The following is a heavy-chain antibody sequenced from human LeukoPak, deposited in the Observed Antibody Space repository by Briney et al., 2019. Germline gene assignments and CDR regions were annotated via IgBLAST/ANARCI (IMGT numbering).Heavy chain of an antibody. J-gene: IGHJ4*02. D-gene: IGHD3-22*01. CDR2: IKQDGSEK. CDR1: GFTFRSYL. Sequence: AGGSLRLSCAASGFTFRSYLMSWVRQAPGKGLEWVANIKQDGSEKYYVDSVKGRFTISRDNAKNSLYLQMNSPRAEDTAAYYCASDRDYYDSSGYLFDYWGQGTLVTVSS. V-gene: IGHV3-7*01. CDR3: ASDRDYYDSSGYLFDY.